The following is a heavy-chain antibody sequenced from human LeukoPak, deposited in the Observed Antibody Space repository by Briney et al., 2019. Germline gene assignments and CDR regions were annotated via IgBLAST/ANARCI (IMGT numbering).Heavy chain of an antibody. Sequence: GGSLRLSCTASGLSLNSYAMSWVRQAPGKGLEWVSAISGSGGSTYYADSVKGRFTISRDNSKNTLYLQMNSLRAEDTAVYYCASQGGFDYWGQGTLVTVSS. CDR1: GLSLNSYA. D-gene: IGHD3-16*01. V-gene: IGHV3-23*01. CDR3: ASQGGFDY. J-gene: IGHJ4*02. CDR2: ISGSGGST.